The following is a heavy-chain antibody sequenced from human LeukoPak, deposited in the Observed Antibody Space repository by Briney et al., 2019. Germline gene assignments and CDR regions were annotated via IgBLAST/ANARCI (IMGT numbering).Heavy chain of an antibody. J-gene: IGHJ4*02. CDR3: APLCYSSGRNCVY. D-gene: IGHD3-22*01. V-gene: IGHV6-1*01. CDR2: TYYRSKWYN. CDR1: GDSVSSNSAA. Sequence: SQTLSLTCAISGDSVSSNSAAWNWIRQSPSRGLEWLGRTYYRSKWYNDYAVSVKSRITINPDTSKNQFSLKLSSVTAADTAVYYCAPLCYSSGRNCVYWGQGTLVTVSS.